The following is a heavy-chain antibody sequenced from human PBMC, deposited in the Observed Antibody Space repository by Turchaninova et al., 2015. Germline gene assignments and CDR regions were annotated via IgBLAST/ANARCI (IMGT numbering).Heavy chain of an antibody. V-gene: IGHV2-5*02. Sequence: QITLKESGPTLVKPTQTLTLTCTFSGFSFSTTGVGVGWIRQPPGKALEWLAPIYWDNDKRYRPSLKSRLNITKDTSNNQLVLTMTNMDPVDTATYYCTHRRQKGDSYGYWGQGVLVTVSS. D-gene: IGHD5-18*01. CDR3: THRRQKGDSYGY. J-gene: IGHJ4*02. CDR1: GFSFSTTGVG. CDR2: IYWDNDK.